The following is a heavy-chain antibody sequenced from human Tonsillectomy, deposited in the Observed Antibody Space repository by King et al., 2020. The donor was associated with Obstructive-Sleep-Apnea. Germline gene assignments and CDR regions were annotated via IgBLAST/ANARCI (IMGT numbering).Heavy chain of an antibody. CDR3: ARDHDRERGIVDY. J-gene: IGHJ4*02. Sequence: VQLQESGPGLVTPSQTLSLTCTVSGGSIGSGGFYWSWIRQLPGRDLEWIGYIYNGETTYYNPSLKSRVTISAETSKDHFSLKLTSVTAAGTAGYYCARDHDRERGIVDYWGQGTLVTVSS. CDR1: GGSIGSGGFY. D-gene: IGHD3-10*02. V-gene: IGHV4-31*03. CDR2: IYNGETT.